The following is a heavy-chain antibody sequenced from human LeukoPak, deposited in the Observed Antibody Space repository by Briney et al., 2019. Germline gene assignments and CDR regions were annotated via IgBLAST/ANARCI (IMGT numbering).Heavy chain of an antibody. CDR1: GGSFSGYY. Sequence: KPSETLSLTCAVYGGSFSGYYWSWIRQPPGKGLEWIGEINHSGSTNYNPSLKSRVTISVDTSKNQFSLKLSSVTAADTAVYYCARDVTMIRRRSYFDYWGQGTLVTVSS. D-gene: IGHD3-22*01. V-gene: IGHV4-34*01. CDR3: ARDVTMIRRRSYFDY. CDR2: INHSGST. J-gene: IGHJ4*02.